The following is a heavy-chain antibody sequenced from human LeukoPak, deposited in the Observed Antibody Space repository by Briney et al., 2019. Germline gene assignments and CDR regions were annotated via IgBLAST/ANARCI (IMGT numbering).Heavy chain of an antibody. CDR1: GFTFSSYS. J-gene: IGHJ5*02. CDR2: ISSSSSTI. V-gene: IGHV3-48*01. Sequence: GGSLRLSCAASGFTFSSYSMNWVRQAPGKGLEWVSYISSSSSTIYYADSVKGRFTISRDNAKNSLYLQMNSLRAEDTAVYYCARDPYYDFWSGYYLGWLDPWGQGTLVAVSS. D-gene: IGHD3-3*01. CDR3: ARDPYYDFWSGYYLGWLDP.